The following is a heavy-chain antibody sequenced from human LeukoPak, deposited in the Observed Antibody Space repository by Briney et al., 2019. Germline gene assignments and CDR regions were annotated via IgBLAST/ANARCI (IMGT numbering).Heavy chain of an antibody. D-gene: IGHD3-10*01. CDR1: GFTFSSYW. CDR3: ARAVLLWFGELLSDAFDI. V-gene: IGHV3-7*01. J-gene: IGHJ3*02. CDR2: IKQDGSEK. Sequence: GGSLRLSCAASGFTFSSYWMSWVRQAPGKGLEWVANIKQDGSEKYYVDSVKGRFTISRDNAKNSLYLQMNSLRAEDTAVYYCARAVLLWFGELLSDAFDIWGQGTMVTVSS.